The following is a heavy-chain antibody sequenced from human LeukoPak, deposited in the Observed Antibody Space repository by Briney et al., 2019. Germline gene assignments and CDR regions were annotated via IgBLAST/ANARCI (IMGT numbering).Heavy chain of an antibody. V-gene: IGHV1-69*05. Sequence: GSSVKVSCKASGGTFSSYAISWVRQAPGQGLEWMGGIIPIFGTANYAQKFQGRVTITTDESTSTAYMELSSLRSEDTAVYYCAGGNPDAGGEDYWGQGTLVTVSS. CDR3: AGGNPDAGGEDY. J-gene: IGHJ4*02. D-gene: IGHD1-14*01. CDR1: GGTFSSYA. CDR2: IIPIFGTA.